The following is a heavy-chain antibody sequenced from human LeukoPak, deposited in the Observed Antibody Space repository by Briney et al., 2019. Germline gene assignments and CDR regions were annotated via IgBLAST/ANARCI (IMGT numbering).Heavy chain of an antibody. CDR3: ARGRLWKYYFDY. CDR2: INHSGST. J-gene: IGHJ4*02. CDR1: GGSFSGYY. D-gene: IGHD3-10*01. Sequence: PSETLSLTCAVYGGSFSGYYWSWIRQPPGKGLEWIGEINHSGSTNYNPSLKSRVTISVDTSKNQFSLKLSSVTAADTAVYYGARGRLWKYYFDYWGQGTLVTVSS. V-gene: IGHV4-34*01.